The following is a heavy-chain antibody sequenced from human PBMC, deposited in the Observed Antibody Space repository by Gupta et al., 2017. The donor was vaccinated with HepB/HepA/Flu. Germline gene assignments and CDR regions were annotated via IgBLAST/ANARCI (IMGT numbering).Heavy chain of an antibody. D-gene: IGHD6-19*01. CDR2: SRNKANSYST. J-gene: IGHJ4*02. CDR1: GFPFCHLF. Sequence: EGQLVESWGGFVQPGGSLRLSCAVAGFPFCHLFIDWVRRAPGKGLEWIGRSRNKANSYSTEYAASVKGRFTVSRDDSKNSMYLQMNSLQTEDTAVYYCSGTVTGRHFDYWGQGTLVTVSS. V-gene: IGHV3-72*01. CDR3: SGTVTGRHFDY.